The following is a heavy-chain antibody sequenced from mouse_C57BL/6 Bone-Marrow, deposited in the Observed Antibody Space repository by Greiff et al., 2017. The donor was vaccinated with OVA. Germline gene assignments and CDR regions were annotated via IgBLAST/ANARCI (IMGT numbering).Heavy chain of an antibody. CDR1: GYTFTSYW. D-gene: IGHD3-2*02. V-gene: IGHV1-59*01. CDR2: IDPSDSYT. J-gene: IGHJ4*01. CDR3: AFPFGSGPRAMDD. Sequence: QVQLQQPGAELVRPGTSVKLSCKASGYTFTSYWMHWVKQRPGQGLEWIGVIDPSDSYTNYNQKFKGKGTLTVDTSSSTAYMQLSSLTSEDSAVDYCAFPFGSGPRAMDDWGQGTSVTVSS.